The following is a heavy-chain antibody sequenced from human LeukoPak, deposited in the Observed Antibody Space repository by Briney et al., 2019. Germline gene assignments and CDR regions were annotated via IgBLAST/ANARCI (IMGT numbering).Heavy chain of an antibody. D-gene: IGHD3-22*01. CDR1: GGTFSSYA. V-gene: IGHV1-69*05. J-gene: IGHJ4*02. Sequence: SVKVSCKASGGTFSSYAISWVRQAPGQGLEWMGGIIPIFGTANYAQKFQGRVTITTDESTSTAYMELSSLRSEDTAVYYCATPAELVVVNAFDYWGQGTLVTVSS. CDR2: IIPIFGTA. CDR3: ATPAELVVVNAFDY.